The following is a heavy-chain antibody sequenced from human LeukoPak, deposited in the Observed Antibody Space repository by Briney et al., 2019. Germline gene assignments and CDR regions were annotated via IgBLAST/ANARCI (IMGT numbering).Heavy chain of an antibody. Sequence: SETLSLTCAVSGGSISSGGYSWSWIRRPPGKGLEWIGYIYHSGSTYYNPSLKSRVTISVDRSKNQFSLKLSSVTAADTAVYYCARVSGWVSFDYWGQGTLVTVSS. V-gene: IGHV4-30-2*01. CDR1: GGSISSGGYS. J-gene: IGHJ4*02. CDR3: ARVSGWVSFDY. D-gene: IGHD3-10*01. CDR2: IYHSGST.